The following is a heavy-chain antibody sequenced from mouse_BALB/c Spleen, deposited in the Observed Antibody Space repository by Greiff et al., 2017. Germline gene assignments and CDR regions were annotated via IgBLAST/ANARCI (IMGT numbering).Heavy chain of an antibody. V-gene: IGHV1-18*01. CDR1: GYTFTDYN. J-gene: IGHJ3*01. CDR2: INPNNGGT. CDR3: ARSHYYGSSYAAY. D-gene: IGHD1-1*01. Sequence: VQLKQSGPELVKPGASVKIPCKASGYTFTDYNMDWVKQSHGKSLEWIGDINPNNGGTIYNQKFKGKATLTVDKSSSTAYMELRSLTSEDTAVYYCARSHYYGSSYAAYWGQGTLVTVSA.